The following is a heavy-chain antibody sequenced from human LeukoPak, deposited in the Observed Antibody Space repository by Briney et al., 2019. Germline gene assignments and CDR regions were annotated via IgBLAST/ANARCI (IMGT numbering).Heavy chain of an antibody. V-gene: IGHV1-69*01. CDR3: ARGSPIAVADYYYYYMDV. Sequence: SVKVSCKASGGTFSSYAISWVRQAPGQGLEWMGGIIPIFGIANYAQKFQGRVTITADESTSTAYMELSSLRSEDTAVYYCARGSPIAVADYYYYYMDVWGKGTTVTVSS. D-gene: IGHD6-19*01. CDR1: GGTFSSYA. J-gene: IGHJ6*03. CDR2: IIPIFGIA.